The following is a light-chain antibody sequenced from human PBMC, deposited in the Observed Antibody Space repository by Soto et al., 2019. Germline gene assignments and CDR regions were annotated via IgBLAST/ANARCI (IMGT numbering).Light chain of an antibody. CDR3: QQPYNLPLT. CDR1: QSVSSS. J-gene: IGKJ4*01. CDR2: GAS. V-gene: IGKV3-11*01. Sequence: EIGVTKSATTLSLSPGERATLSCRASQSVSSSLAWYQQKPGQAPRLLVYGASNGAAGIPARFSGTGSGTDFTLTISSLEPDDFAVYYCQQPYNLPLTFAGGTKVDIK.